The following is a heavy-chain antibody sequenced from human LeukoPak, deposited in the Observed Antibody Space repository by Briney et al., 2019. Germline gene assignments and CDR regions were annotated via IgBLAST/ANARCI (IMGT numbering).Heavy chain of an antibody. Sequence: PGGSLRLSCAASGFTFSSYSINWVRQAPGKGLEWVSSISSSGNYIYYADSVKGRFTISRDNAKNSLYLQMNSLRAEDTAVYYGGREYLRGYSYVYDDYWGKGALVTVSS. J-gene: IGHJ4*02. D-gene: IGHD5-18*01. CDR2: ISSSGNYI. CDR1: GFTFSSYS. CDR3: GREYLRGYSYVYDDY. V-gene: IGHV3-21*01.